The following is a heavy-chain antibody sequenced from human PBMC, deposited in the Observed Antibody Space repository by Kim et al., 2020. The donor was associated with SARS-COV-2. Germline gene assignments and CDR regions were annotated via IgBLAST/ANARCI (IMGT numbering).Heavy chain of an antibody. D-gene: IGHD3-9*01. CDR2: IRSEANSYAT. Sequence: GGSLRLSCAASGFTFSGSAMHWVRQASGKGLEWVGRIRSEANSYATAYAASVKGRFTISRDDSKNTAYLQMNSLKTEDTAVYYCTRLNYDILTGYYPGPETDGLDIWGQGTTVTVSS. CDR1: GFTFSGSA. J-gene: IGHJ3*02. V-gene: IGHV3-73*01. CDR3: TRLNYDILTGYYPGPETDGLDI.